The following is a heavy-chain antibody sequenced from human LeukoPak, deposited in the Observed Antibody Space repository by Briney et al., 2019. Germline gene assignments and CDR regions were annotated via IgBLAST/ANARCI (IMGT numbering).Heavy chain of an antibody. CDR1: GGSISSYY. CDR2: IYYSGST. J-gene: IGHJ5*02. CDR3: ARDSSSWYGGWFDP. V-gene: IGHV4-59*01. Sequence: SETLSLTCTVSGGSISSYYWTWIRQPPEKGLEWIGYIYYSGSTNYNPSLKSRVTISVDTSKNQFSLKLNSVTAADTAVYYCARDSSSWYGGWFDPWGQGTLVTVSS. D-gene: IGHD6-13*01.